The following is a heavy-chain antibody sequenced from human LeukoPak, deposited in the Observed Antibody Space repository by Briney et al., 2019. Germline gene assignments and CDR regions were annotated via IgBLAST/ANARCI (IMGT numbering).Heavy chain of an antibody. Sequence: GGSLRLSCAASSFTFSGNWMTWVRQAPGKGLEWVASIKQDGSEKYYVDSVKGRFSISRDNAKNSLYLQMNSLTAEDTALYFCARGQFWFDYWGQGTQVTVS. J-gene: IGHJ4*02. V-gene: IGHV3-7*01. CDR3: ARGQFWFDY. D-gene: IGHD4-11*01. CDR1: SFTFSGNW. CDR2: IKQDGSEK.